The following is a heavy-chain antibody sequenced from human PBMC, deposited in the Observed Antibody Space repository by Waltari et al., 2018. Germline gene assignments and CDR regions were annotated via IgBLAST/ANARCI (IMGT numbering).Heavy chain of an antibody. V-gene: IGHV1-8*03. Sequence: QKFQGRVTITRNTSISTAYMELSSLRSEDTAVYYCARGGYRGDPHAMDVWGKGTTVTVSS. D-gene: IGHD6-13*01. J-gene: IGHJ6*03. CDR3: ARGGYRGDPHAMDV.